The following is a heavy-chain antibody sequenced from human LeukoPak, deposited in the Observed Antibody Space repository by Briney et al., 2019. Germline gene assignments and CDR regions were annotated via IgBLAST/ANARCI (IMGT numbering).Heavy chain of an antibody. CDR1: GGSISSGY. V-gene: IGHV4-59*01. Sequence: PSETLSLTCSVSGGSISSGYLNWIRQPPGKGLEGIGYIYYSGSTKYNPSLMSRVTISVDTSKNQFSLRLSSVTAADTAVYYCARGSPLDWYFDLWGRGTLVSVSS. CDR3: ARGSPLDWYFDL. CDR2: IYYSGST. J-gene: IGHJ2*01.